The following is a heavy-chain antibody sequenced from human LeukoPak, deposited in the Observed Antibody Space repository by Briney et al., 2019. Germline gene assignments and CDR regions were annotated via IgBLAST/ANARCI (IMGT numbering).Heavy chain of an antibody. Sequence: SQTLSLTCSVSGGSIATGGYYWSWVRQLPGKGLECIGSIYYSGSTYYNPSLKSRLTVSIDASRNQFSLRLNSVTAADTAVYYCARFVSRRIAAAGVWFDPWGQGTLVTVSS. CDR3: ARFVSRRIAAAGVWFDP. J-gene: IGHJ5*02. CDR1: GGSIATGGYY. CDR2: IYYSGST. V-gene: IGHV4-31*03. D-gene: IGHD6-13*01.